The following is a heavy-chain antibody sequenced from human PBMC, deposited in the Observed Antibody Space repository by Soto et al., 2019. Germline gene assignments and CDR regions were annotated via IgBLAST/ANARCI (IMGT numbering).Heavy chain of an antibody. CDR3: GPLPPRIVVMTLPFPS. V-gene: IGHV4-59*03. J-gene: IGHJ4*02. CDR2: IYNIGST. Sequence: PSETLSLTCTVSGGSISGYYWSWLRQPPGKGLEWIGYIYNIGSTNYNPSLRGRVTISVDKSNNEFSLNLKSVTAADTAVYYCGPLPPRIVVMTLPFPSWGRGTLVTVSS. CDR1: GGSISGYY. D-gene: IGHD2-21*02.